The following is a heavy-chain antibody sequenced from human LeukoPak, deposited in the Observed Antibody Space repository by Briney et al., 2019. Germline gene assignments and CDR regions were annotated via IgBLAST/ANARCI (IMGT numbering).Heavy chain of an antibody. CDR3: ARDLGPRWLQEPDYFDY. D-gene: IGHD5-24*01. CDR2: ISSSGSTI. V-gene: IGHV3-11*01. J-gene: IGHJ4*02. CDR1: GFTFSDYY. Sequence: GGSLRLSCAASGFTFSDYYMSWIREAPGKGREWGSYISSSGSTIYYADSVKGRFTISRDNAKNSLYLPMNRLRAEDTAVYYCARDLGPRWLQEPDYFDYWGQGTLVTVSS.